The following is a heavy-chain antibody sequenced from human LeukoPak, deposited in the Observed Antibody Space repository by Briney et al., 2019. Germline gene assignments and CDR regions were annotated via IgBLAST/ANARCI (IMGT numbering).Heavy chain of an antibody. CDR2: INPNSGGT. CDR1: GYTFTGYY. J-gene: IGHJ3*02. V-gene: IGHV1-2*02. D-gene: IGHD5-24*01. CDR3: ARDWRRDGYNLGVYAFDI. Sequence: ASVKVSCKASGYTFTGYYMHWVRQAPGQGLEWMGWINPNSGGTNYAQKFQGRVTMTRDTSISTAYMELSRLRSDDTAVYYCARDWRRDGYNLGVYAFDIWGQGTMVTVSS.